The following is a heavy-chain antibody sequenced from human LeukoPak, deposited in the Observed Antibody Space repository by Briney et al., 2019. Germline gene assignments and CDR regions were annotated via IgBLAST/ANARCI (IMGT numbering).Heavy chain of an antibody. D-gene: IGHD3-22*01. CDR3: ARSTFDSSGYTFDY. CDR1: GYRFTSYW. J-gene: IGHJ4*02. V-gene: IGHV5-51*01. Sequence: GESLKISCKGSGYRFTSYWSGWGRQMPGKGLEWMGIIYPGDSDTRYSPSFQGQVTISADKSISTAYLQWSSLKASDTAMYYCARSTFDSSGYTFDYWGQGTLVTVSS. CDR2: IYPGDSDT.